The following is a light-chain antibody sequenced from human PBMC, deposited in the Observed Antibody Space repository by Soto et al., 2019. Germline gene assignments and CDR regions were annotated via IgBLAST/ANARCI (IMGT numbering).Light chain of an antibody. J-gene: IGKJ2*01. Sequence: EIVLTQSPGTLSLSPGERATLSCRASQSVPSNYLAWFHQKPGQAPRLLIYDASSRATGIPDRFSGSGSGTDFTLTISRLEPEDFAVYYCQQYGGSPRTFGQGTKLEIK. CDR3: QQYGGSPRT. CDR1: QSVPSNY. CDR2: DAS. V-gene: IGKV3-20*01.